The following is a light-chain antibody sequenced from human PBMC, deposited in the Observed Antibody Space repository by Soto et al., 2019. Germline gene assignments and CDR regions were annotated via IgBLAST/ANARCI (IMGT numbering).Light chain of an antibody. J-gene: IGKJ5*01. CDR3: QVRTNWSIA. CDR1: QSISSTF. CDR2: AAS. V-gene: IGKV3D-20*02. Sequence: EIVLTQSPDFLSLSPGERATLSCRASQSISSTFLAWYQQKPGQVPRLLIYAASSGAPGVPGRFSGTGSGTDFTLTINNLEPEDFAVYYCQVRTNWSIAFGRGTRLEIK.